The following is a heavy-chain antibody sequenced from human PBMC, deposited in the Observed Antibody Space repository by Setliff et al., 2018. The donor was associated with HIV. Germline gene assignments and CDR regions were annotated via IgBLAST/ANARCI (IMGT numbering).Heavy chain of an antibody. Sequence: PSETLSLTCAVYGGSFSGFYWSWIRQPPGKGLEWIGYFSYSVITNYNPSLKSRVTISVDTSKNQFSLNLNSVTAADTAVYYCASITGSSFDYWGQGTLVTVSS. J-gene: IGHJ4*02. CDR1: GGSFSGFY. V-gene: IGHV4-59*01. CDR3: ASITGSSFDY. CDR2: FSYSVIT. D-gene: IGHD6-13*01.